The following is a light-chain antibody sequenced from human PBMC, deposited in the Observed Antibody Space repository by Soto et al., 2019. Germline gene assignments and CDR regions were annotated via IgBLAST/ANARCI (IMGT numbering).Light chain of an antibody. CDR1: QSSSSY. V-gene: IGKV3-20*01. J-gene: IGKJ5*01. CDR3: QQYSTSPIT. Sequence: ETVLTQSPGTLSLSPGERATLSCRASQSSSSYLTWYQQRPGQAPRLLIYAASRRATGIPDRFSGSGSGTDFTLTISRLEPEDFAVYCCQQYSTSPITFGQGTRLEIK. CDR2: AAS.